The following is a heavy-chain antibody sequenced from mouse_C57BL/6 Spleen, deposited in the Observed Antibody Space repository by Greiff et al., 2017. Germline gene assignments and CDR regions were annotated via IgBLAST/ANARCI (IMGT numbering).Heavy chain of an antibody. CDR1: GYTFTSYW. CDR3: ARLATARYFDV. Sequence: QVQLQQPGAELVRPGTSVKLSCKASGYTFTSYWMHWVKQRPGQGLEWIGVIDPSDSYTHYNQKFKGKATLTVDTSSSTAYMQLSSLTSEDSAVYYCARLATARYFDVWGTRTTVTVS. D-gene: IGHD1-1*01. V-gene: IGHV1-59*01. J-gene: IGHJ1*03. CDR2: IDPSDSYT.